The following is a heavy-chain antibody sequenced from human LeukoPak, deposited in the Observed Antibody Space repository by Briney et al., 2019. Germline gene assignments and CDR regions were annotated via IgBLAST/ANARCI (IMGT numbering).Heavy chain of an antibody. V-gene: IGHV3-15*07. CDR2: IRSNSDGGTI. CDR3: ATDFYDST. J-gene: IGHJ5*02. CDR1: GFTFSNAW. D-gene: IGHD3-22*01. Sequence: EGSLRLSCATSGFTFSNAWMNWVRQAPGKGLEWVGRIRSNSDGGTIDYAAPVKGRFTLSRDDSKTTLYLQMNSLQTEDTAVYYCATDFYDSTWGQGTLVTVSS.